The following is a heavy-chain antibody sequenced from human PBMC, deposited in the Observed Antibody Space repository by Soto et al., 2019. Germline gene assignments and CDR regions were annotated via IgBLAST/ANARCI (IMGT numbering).Heavy chain of an antibody. CDR3: TRAGYSYGFLIGIDS. CDR1: GFTVSNNH. CDR2: IFTSGTT. V-gene: IGHV3-66*01. D-gene: IGHD5-18*01. J-gene: IGHJ4*02. Sequence: EVQLVESGGGLVQPGGSLRLSCAASGFTVSNNHLSWVRQAPGKGLEWVSVIFTSGTTFYAESVKGRFTISRDTSKNTVSLQMNSLRVEDTGLYYCTRAGYSYGFLIGIDSWGQGALVSVSS.